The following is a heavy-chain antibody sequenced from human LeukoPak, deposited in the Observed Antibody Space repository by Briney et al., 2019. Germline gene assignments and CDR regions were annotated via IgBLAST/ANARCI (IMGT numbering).Heavy chain of an antibody. Sequence: SETLSLTRTVSGGSISSGSYYWSWIRQPVGKGLEWIGRIYTSGSTNYNPSLKSRVTISVDTSKNQFSLKLSSVTAADTAVYYCARDRSAGQTLDPWGQGTLVTVSS. CDR2: IYTSGST. D-gene: IGHD6-13*01. J-gene: IGHJ5*02. V-gene: IGHV4-61*02. CDR3: ARDRSAGQTLDP. CDR1: GGSISSGSYY.